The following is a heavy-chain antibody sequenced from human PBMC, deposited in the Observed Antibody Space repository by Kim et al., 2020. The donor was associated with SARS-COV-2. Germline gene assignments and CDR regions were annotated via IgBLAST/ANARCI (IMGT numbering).Heavy chain of an antibody. V-gene: IGHV1-8*02. CDR2: MNPNSGNT. J-gene: IGHJ6*01. CDR1: GYTFTSYD. CDR3: ARVGTHHLLVSARDYGMDV. D-gene: IGHD7-27*01. Sequence: ASVKVSCKASGYTFTSYDINWVRQATGQGLEWMGWMNPNSGNTGYAQKFQGRVTMTRNTSTSTAYMELSSLRSEDTAVYYCARVGTHHLLVSARDYGMDVSGQGGTVTASS.